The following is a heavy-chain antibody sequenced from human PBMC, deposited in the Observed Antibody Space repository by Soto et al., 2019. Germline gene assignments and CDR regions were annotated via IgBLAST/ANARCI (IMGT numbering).Heavy chain of an antibody. CDR1: GFSCNCFF. D-gene: IGHD3-3*01. J-gene: IGHJ1*01. CDR2: ISNDGTGT. V-gene: IGHV3-74*01. CDR3: VGDQDSSRYSVFSL. Sequence: GGSLRLSCEASGFSCNCFFMHWVRQGPRKGLEWVSRISNDGTGTTYADSVQGRFTVSRDNAKTTVYLQMNRLRPEDTAVYFCVGDQDSSRYSVFSLWSQRTQVPVSS.